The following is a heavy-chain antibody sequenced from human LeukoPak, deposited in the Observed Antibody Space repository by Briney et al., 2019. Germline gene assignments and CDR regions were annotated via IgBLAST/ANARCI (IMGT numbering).Heavy chain of an antibody. Sequence: GGSLRLSCEVSGFTFSNYWMMWVRQAPGKGLEWVSSISSSSSYIYYADSVKGRFTISRDNAKNSLYLQMNSLRAEDTAVYYCARLRRRWDRGDAFDIWGQGTMVTVSS. CDR3: ARLRRRWDRGDAFDI. D-gene: IGHD4-23*01. J-gene: IGHJ3*02. CDR2: ISSSSSYI. V-gene: IGHV3-21*01. CDR1: GFTFSNYW.